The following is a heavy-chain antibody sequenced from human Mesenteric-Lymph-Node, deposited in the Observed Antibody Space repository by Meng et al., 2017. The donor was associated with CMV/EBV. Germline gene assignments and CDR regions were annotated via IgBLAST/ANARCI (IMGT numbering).Heavy chain of an antibody. D-gene: IGHD1-14*01. CDR1: DGSFTNYY. V-gene: IGHV4-34*01. J-gene: IGHJ4*02. Sequence: SETLSLTCTIYDGSFTNYYWSWIRQPPGKGLEWIGEINDSGSANYNPSLKSRVTISVDTSKNQFSLKLNSLTAADTALYYCARNFGEPVDGYFDHWGQGTLVTVSS. CDR3: ARNFGEPVDGYFDH. CDR2: INDSGSA.